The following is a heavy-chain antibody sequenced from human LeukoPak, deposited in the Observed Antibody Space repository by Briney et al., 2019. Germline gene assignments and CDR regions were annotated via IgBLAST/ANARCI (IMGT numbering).Heavy chain of an antibody. CDR2: IIPILGIA. D-gene: IGHD2-15*01. CDR3: AKGAYCSGGSCYSSY. Sequence: ASVNVSCKASGGTFSSYAISWVRQAPGQGLEWMGRIIPILGIANYAQKFQGRVTITADKSTSTAYMELSSLRSEDTAVYYCAKGAYCSGGSCYSSYWGQGTLVTVSS. CDR1: GGTFSSYA. J-gene: IGHJ4*02. V-gene: IGHV1-69*04.